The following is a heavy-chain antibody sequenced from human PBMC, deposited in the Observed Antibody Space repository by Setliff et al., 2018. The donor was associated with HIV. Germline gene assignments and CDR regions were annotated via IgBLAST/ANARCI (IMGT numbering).Heavy chain of an antibody. CDR2: INTNTGSP. CDR3: ARDLPLPGIAVAASMGRDYYYSMDV. CDR1: GYSFTTYS. V-gene: IGHV7-4-1*02. J-gene: IGHJ6*02. Sequence: ASVKVSCKASGYSFTTYSLNWVRQVPGQGLEWVGWINTNTGSPTYAQGLTGRFVFSLDTSVNTAYLQVSSLETEDTAVYYCARDLPLPGIAVAASMGRDYYYSMDVWGQGTTVTSP. D-gene: IGHD6-19*01.